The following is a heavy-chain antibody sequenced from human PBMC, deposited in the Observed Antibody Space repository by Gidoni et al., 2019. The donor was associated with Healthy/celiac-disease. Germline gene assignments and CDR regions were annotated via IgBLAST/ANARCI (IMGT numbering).Heavy chain of an antibody. Sequence: QVQLQQWGAGLLKPSETLSLTCAVYGGSFSGYYWSWIRQPPGKGLDWIGEINHSGSTNYNPSLKSRVTISVDTSKNQFSLKLSSVTAADTAVYYCARWGGYCSGGSCYNWFDPWGQGTLVTVSS. V-gene: IGHV4-34*01. CDR1: GGSFSGYY. CDR2: INHSGST. J-gene: IGHJ5*02. CDR3: ARWGGYCSGGSCYNWFDP. D-gene: IGHD2-15*01.